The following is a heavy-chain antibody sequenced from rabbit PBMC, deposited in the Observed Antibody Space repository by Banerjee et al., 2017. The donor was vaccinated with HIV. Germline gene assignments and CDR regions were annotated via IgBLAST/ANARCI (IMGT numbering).Heavy chain of an antibody. D-gene: IGHD6-1*01. J-gene: IGHJ4*01. V-gene: IGHV1S40*01. CDR3: ARGTAAYASYGYATYFNL. Sequence: QSLEESGGDLVKPGASLTLTCTASGFTISSSYYMCWVRQAPGKGLEWIGCIYAGSGSTWYASWAKGRFTISKTSSTTVTLQMTSLTAADTATYFCARGTAAYASYGYATYFNLWGQGTLVTVS. CDR2: IYAGSGST. CDR1: GFTISSSYY.